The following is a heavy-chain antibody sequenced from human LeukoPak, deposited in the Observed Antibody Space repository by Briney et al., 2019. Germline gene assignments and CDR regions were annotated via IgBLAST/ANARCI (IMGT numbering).Heavy chain of an antibody. D-gene: IGHD7-27*01. V-gene: IGHV4-30-4*08. CDR2: IYCSGST. J-gene: IGHJ4*02. CDR1: GGSISSGDYY. CDR3: ARITKLGILPLTFDY. Sequence: PSETLSLTCTVSGGSISSGDYYWSWIRQPPGKGLEWIGYIYCSGSTYYNPSLKSRVTISVDTSKNQFSLKLSSVTAADTAVYYCARITKLGILPLTFDYWGQGTLVTVSS.